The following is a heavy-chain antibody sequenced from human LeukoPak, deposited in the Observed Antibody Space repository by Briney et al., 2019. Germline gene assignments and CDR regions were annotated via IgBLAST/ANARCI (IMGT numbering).Heavy chain of an antibody. CDR2: IKSKTDGGTT. CDR3: TTNLYSSSSYY. J-gene: IGHJ4*02. Sequence: GGSLRLSCAASGFTFSNAWMSWVRDAPGKGLEWVGRIKSKTDGGTTDYAAPVKGRFTISRDDSKNTLYLQMNSLKTEDTAVYYCTTNLYSSSSYYWGQGTLVTVSS. V-gene: IGHV3-15*01. CDR1: GFTFSNAW. D-gene: IGHD6-6*01.